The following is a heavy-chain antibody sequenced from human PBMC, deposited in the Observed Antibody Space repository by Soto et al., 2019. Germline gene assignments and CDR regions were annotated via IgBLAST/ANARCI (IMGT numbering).Heavy chain of an antibody. CDR1: GFRFSDYS. Sequence: EVHLVESGGRVVQPGGSLRLSCAASGFRFSDYSMNWVRQAPGRGLEWVSYISSSSFTIHYADSVEGRFAISRNNARTSCYLQRNALRAEDTAVYYCVRDNTAFSSTSFNYWGKGALVP. V-gene: IGHV3-48*01. CDR2: ISSSSFTI. D-gene: IGHD6-19*01. J-gene: IGHJ4*02. CDR3: VRDNTAFSSTSFNY.